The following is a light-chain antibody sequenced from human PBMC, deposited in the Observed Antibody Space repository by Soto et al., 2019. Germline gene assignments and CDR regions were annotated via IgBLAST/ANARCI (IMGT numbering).Light chain of an antibody. CDR2: KAS. V-gene: IGKV1-5*03. CDR1: QTISSW. J-gene: IGKJ1*01. Sequence: DIQMTQSPSTLYGSVGDRVTITCRASQTISSWFAWYQQKPGKAPKLLIYKASTLKSAVTPRFSSSGSGTEYTLTTSSLQPDDFATYYCQHYNSYSEAFGQGTKVDIK. CDR3: QHYNSYSEA.